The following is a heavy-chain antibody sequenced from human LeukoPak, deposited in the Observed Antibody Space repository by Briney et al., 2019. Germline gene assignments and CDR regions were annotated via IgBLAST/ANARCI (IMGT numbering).Heavy chain of an antibody. CDR2: IFSGGDT. V-gene: IGHV3-53*01. J-gene: IGHJ4*02. CDR1: GFTFSSYS. D-gene: IGHD3-16*02. CDR3: ARGGVISATPTY. Sequence: GGSLRLSCAASGFTFSSYSMNWVRQAPGKGLEWVSVIFSGGDTYYADSVKGRFTISRDNSKNTLYLQMNSLRADDTAVYYCARGGVISATPTYWGQGTLVTVSS.